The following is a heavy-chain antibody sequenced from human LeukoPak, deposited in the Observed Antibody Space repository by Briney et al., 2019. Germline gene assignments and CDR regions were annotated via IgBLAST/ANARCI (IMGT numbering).Heavy chain of an antibody. D-gene: IGHD4-17*01. CDR3: ARLPLDGDYDY. Sequence: SETLSLTCAVSGYSISSGYYWGWIRQPPGKGLEWIGSIYHSGSTYYNPSLKSRVTISVDTSKNHFSLELSSVTAADTAVYYCARLPLDGDYDYWGPGTLVTVSS. CDR2: IYHSGST. J-gene: IGHJ4*02. CDR1: GYSISSGYY. V-gene: IGHV4-38-2*01.